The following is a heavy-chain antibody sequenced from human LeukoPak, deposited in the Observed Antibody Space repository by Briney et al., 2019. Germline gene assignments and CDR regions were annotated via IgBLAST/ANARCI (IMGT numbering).Heavy chain of an antibody. CDR3: ARAHYDFWSGSNNPDWFDP. CDR2: IYYSGST. Sequence: SQTLSLTCTVSGGSISSGDYYWSWIRQPPGKGLEWIGYIYYSGSTYYNPSLKSRVTISVDTSKNQFSLKLSSVTAADTAVYYCARAHYDFWSGSNNPDWFDPWGQGTLVTVSS. V-gene: IGHV4-30-4*08. CDR1: GGSISSGDYY. J-gene: IGHJ5*02. D-gene: IGHD3-3*01.